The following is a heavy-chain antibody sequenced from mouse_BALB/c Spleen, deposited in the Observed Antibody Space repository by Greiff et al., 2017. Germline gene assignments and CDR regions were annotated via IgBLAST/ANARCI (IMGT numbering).Heavy chain of an antibody. Sequence: VQVVESGPGLVAPSQSLSITCTVSGFSLTSYGVHWVRQPPGKGLEWLGVIWAGGSTNYNSALMSRLSISKDNSKSQVFLKMNSLQTDDTAMYYCARDPGYDGYFDYWGQGTTLTVSS. CDR3: ARDPGYDGYFDY. V-gene: IGHV2-9*02. CDR2: IWAGGST. J-gene: IGHJ2*01. CDR1: GFSLTSYG. D-gene: IGHD2-2*01.